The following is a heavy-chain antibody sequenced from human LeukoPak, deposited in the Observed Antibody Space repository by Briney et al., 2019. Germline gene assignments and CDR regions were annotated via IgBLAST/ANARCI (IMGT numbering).Heavy chain of an antibody. J-gene: IGHJ4*02. CDR2: ISAYNGNT. Sequence: ASVKVSCKASGYTFTSYGISWVRQAPGQGLEWMGWISAYNGNTNYAQKLQGRVTMTTDTSTSTAYMELRSLRSDDTAVYYCARMRPALLAAAGTGFDYWGQGTLVTVPS. D-gene: IGHD6-13*01. CDR1: GYTFTSYG. V-gene: IGHV1-18*01. CDR3: ARMRPALLAAAGTGFDY.